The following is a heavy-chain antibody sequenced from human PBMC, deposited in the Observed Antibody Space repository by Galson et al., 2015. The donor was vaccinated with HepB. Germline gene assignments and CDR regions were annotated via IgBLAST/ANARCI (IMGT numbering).Heavy chain of an antibody. CDR1: GDSVSSNSAA. CDR2: TYYRSKWYN. V-gene: IGHV6-1*01. J-gene: IGHJ4*02. CDR3: ARDLWGIAAAGTVAVAGTPFDY. Sequence: CAISGDSVSSNSAAWNWIRQSPSRGLEWLGRTYYRSKWYNDYAVSVKSRITINPDTSKNQFSLQLNSVTPEDTAVYYCARDLWGIAAAGTVAVAGTPFDYWGQGTLVTVSS. D-gene: IGHD6-13*01.